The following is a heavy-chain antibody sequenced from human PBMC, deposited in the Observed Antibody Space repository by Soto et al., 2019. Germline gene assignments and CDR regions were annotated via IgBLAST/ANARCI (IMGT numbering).Heavy chain of an antibody. CDR3: ARGVPYYYGSGSSAWFDP. CDR1: GYNFLTYW. J-gene: IGHJ5*02. CDR2: IYPGDSDT. D-gene: IGHD3-10*01. Sequence: GESLKISCKGSGYNFLTYWIGWVRQMPGKGLEWMGIIYPGDSDTNYNPSLKSRVTISVDTSKNQFSLKLSSVTAADTAVYYCARGVPYYYGSGSSAWFDPWGQGTLVTVSS. V-gene: IGHV5-51*01.